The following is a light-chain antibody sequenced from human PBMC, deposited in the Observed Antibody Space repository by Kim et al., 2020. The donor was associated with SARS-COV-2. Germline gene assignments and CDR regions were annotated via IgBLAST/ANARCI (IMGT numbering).Light chain of an antibody. Sequence: APVEDRTTIPCRTRESISSHLNWNHQKPGRAPKLLISAASSLQGGVPSRFSGSGSETDFTLTISSQQPKDFATYFCQQSNSTPFTFGPRTKVDI. V-gene: IGKV1-39*01. CDR1: ESISSH. CDR3: QQSNSTPFT. CDR2: AAS. J-gene: IGKJ3*01.